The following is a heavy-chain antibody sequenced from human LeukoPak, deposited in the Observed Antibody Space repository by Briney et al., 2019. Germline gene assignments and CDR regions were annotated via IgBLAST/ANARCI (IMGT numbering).Heavy chain of an antibody. J-gene: IGHJ6*02. CDR2: INPSGGST. CDR1: GYTFTSYY. CDR3: ARDRIGSYYYYGMDV. Sequence: ASVKVSCKASGYTFTSYYMHWVRQAPGQGLEWMGIINPSGGSTSYAQKFQGRVTITRDTSASTACMELSSLRSEDTAVYYCARDRIGSYYYYGMDVWGQGTTVTVSS. V-gene: IGHV1-46*01. D-gene: IGHD1-26*01.